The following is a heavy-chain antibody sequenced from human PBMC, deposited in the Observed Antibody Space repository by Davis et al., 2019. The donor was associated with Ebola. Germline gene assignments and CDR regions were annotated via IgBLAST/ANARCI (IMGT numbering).Heavy chain of an antibody. V-gene: IGHV3-66*01. D-gene: IGHD3-10*01. CDR2: LHTGGSI. CDR1: GFTVKTND. J-gene: IGHJ4*02. CDR3: ARGPYSSDAGSQHQGLDY. Sequence: GGSLRFSCAASGFTVKTNDMTWVRQAPGQGLEWVSVLHTGGSIYYADSVKDRFTISSDSSKNTVSLQKNGLRAEDTAMYYCARGPYSSDAGSQHQGLDYWGQGTLVTVSS.